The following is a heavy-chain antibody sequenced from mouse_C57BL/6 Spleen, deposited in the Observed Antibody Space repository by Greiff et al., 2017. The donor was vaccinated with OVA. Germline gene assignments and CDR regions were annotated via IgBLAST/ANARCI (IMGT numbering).Heavy chain of an antibody. CDR1: GYAFTNYL. CDR3: ARLGYYGSSYAMDY. Sequence: VQLQQSGAELVRPGTSVKVSCKASGYAFTNYLIEWVKQRPGQGLEWIGVINPGSGGTNYNEKFKGKATLTADKSSSTAYMQLSSLTSEDSAVYFCARLGYYGSSYAMDYWGQGTSVTVSS. D-gene: IGHD1-1*01. CDR2: INPGSGGT. J-gene: IGHJ4*01. V-gene: IGHV1-54*01.